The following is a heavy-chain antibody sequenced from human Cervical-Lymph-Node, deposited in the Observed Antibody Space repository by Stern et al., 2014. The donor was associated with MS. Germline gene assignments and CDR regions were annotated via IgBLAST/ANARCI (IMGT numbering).Heavy chain of an antibody. CDR3: AKDKGSGYIDY. D-gene: IGHD3-22*01. CDR1: GFTFSNFG. Sequence: QVQLVQSGGGVVQPGRSLRLSCAASGFTFSNFGIHWVRPAPGKGLEWVSIIYYDGSNKYYADSVKGRFTISRDNSKSTLYLQMNDLRAEDTAVYYCAKDKGSGYIDYWGQGTLVTVSS. CDR2: IYYDGSNK. V-gene: IGHV3-33*06. J-gene: IGHJ4*02.